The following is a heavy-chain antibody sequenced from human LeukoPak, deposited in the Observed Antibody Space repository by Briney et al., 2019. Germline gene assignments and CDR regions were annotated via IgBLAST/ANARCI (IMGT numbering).Heavy chain of an antibody. J-gene: IGHJ3*01. V-gene: IGHV3-30*18. CDR3: ANLVGSVGWLQLRGAFDV. CDR1: GFTFSSYG. CDR2: ISYNGSYE. D-gene: IGHD5-24*01. Sequence: PGGSLRLSCAASGFTFSSYGMHWVRQAPGKGLEWVSVISYNGSYEHYADSVKGRFTISRDNSRDMVFLQMDRLRPEDTAVYYCANLVGSVGWLQLRGAFDVWGQGTMVTVSS.